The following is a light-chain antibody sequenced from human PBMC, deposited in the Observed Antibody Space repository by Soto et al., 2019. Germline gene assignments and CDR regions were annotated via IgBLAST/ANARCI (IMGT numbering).Light chain of an antibody. CDR2: KAS. V-gene: IGKV1-5*03. CDR1: QSISSW. Sequence: DIQMTQSPSTLSASVGDRVTITCRASQSISSWLAWYQQKPGKAPKLLIYKASSLESGVPSRFSGNGSGAEFTLTISSLQPDDSATYYCQQYSSYWAFDQGTKVEIK. CDR3: QQYSSYWA. J-gene: IGKJ1*01.